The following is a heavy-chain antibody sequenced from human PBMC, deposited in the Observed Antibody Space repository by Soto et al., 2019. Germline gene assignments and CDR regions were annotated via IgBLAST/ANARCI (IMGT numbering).Heavy chain of an antibody. D-gene: IGHD3-3*01. Sequence: GASVKVSCKASGYTFTSYGTSWVRQAPGQGLEWMGWISAYNGNTNYAQKHQGRVTMTTDTSTSTAYMELRSLRSDDTAVYYCARSRYYDFWSGFLNYYGMDVWGQGTTVTVSS. J-gene: IGHJ6*02. CDR1: GYTFTSYG. V-gene: IGHV1-18*01. CDR3: ARSRYYDFWSGFLNYYGMDV. CDR2: ISAYNGNT.